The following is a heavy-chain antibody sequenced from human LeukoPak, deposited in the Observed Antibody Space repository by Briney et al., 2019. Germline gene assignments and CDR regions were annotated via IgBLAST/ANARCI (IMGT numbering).Heavy chain of an antibody. V-gene: IGHV4-38-2*02. CDR2: IYHSGST. J-gene: IGHJ4*02. CDR1: GYSISSGYY. CDR3: ARARKYGGPFDY. Sequence: SETLSLTCTVSGYSISSGYYWGWIRQPPGKGLEWIGSIYHSGSTYYNPSLKSRVTISVDTSKSQFSLKLSSVTAADTAVYYCARARKYGGPFDYWGQGTLVTVSS. D-gene: IGHD4-23*01.